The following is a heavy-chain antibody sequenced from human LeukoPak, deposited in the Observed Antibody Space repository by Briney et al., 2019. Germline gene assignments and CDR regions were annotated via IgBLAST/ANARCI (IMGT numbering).Heavy chain of an antibody. D-gene: IGHD3-10*01. V-gene: IGHV4-34*01. Sequence: PSETLSLTCAVYGGSFSGYYWSWIRQPPGKGLEWIGEINHSGSTNYNPSLKSRVTISVDTSKNQFSLKLSSVTAADTAVYYCARITMVRGARNYFDYWGQGTLVTVSS. J-gene: IGHJ4*02. CDR2: INHSGST. CDR3: ARITMVRGARNYFDY. CDR1: GGSFSGYY.